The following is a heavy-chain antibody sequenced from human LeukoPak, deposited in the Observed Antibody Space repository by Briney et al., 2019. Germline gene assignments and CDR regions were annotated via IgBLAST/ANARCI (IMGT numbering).Heavy chain of an antibody. CDR1: GFTFSTYG. CDR3: AKGQQQLVFCWFDP. CDR2: ISGSGAST. V-gene: IGHV3-23*01. D-gene: IGHD6-13*01. Sequence: PGGSLRLSCAASGFTFSTYGMSWVRQAPGKGLEWVSAISGSGASTYYADSVKGRFTISRDNSKNTLYLQMNSLRAEDTAIYYCAKGQQQLVFCWFDPWGQEPWSPSPQ. J-gene: IGHJ5*02.